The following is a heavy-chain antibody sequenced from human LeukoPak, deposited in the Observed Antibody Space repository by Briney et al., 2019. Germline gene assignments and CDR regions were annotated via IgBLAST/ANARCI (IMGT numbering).Heavy chain of an antibody. V-gene: IGHV4-34*01. CDR3: ASRPSWGIAVAGFDY. Sequence: SETLSLTCAVYGGSFSGYYWSWIRQPPGKGLEWIGEINHSGSTNYNPSLKSRVTISVDTSKNQFSLKLSSVTAADTAVYYCASRPSWGIAVAGFDYWGQGTLVTVST. CDR1: GGSFSGYY. D-gene: IGHD6-19*01. J-gene: IGHJ4*02. CDR2: INHSGST.